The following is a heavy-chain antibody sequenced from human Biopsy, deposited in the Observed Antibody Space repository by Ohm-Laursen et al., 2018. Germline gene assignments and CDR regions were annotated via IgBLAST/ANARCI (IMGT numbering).Heavy chain of an antibody. CDR2: IHTSGST. CDR3: ARAAFGPFDS. D-gene: IGHD3-16*01. V-gene: IGHV4-4*07. CDR1: GGSISSYY. Sequence: SETLSLTCTVSGGSISSYYWIWIRQPAGKGLVCIVRIHTSGSTNFNPSLKTRITMSIDTSKNQFSLRLSYVPAADTAVYYCARAAFGPFDSWGQGALVTVSS. J-gene: IGHJ4*02.